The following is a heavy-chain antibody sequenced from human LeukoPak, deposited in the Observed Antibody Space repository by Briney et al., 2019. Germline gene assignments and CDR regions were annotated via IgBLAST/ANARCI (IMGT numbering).Heavy chain of an antibody. J-gene: IGHJ4*02. CDR2: IYYYSGST. CDR1: GGSISRYY. V-gene: IGHV4-59*08. CDR3: ARIISYYFDY. Sequence: SETLSLTCTVSGGSISRYYWSWIRQPPGKGLEWIGYIYYYSGSTNYNPSLKSRVTISVDTSKNQFSLKLTSVTAADTAVYYCARIISYYFDYWGQGTLVTVSS. D-gene: IGHD3-10*01.